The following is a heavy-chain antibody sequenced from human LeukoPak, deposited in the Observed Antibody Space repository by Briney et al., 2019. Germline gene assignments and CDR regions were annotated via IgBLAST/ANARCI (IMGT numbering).Heavy chain of an antibody. CDR2: IIPIFGTA. J-gene: IGHJ4*02. Sequence: SVKVSCKASGGTFSSYAISWVRQAPGQGLEWMGGIIPIFGTANYAQKFQGRVTITADESTSTAYMELSSLRSEDTAVYYCASYNACGGDCYSSPDYFDYWGQGTLVTVSS. CDR1: GGTFSSYA. V-gene: IGHV1-69*13. CDR3: ASYNACGGDCYSSPDYFDY. D-gene: IGHD2-21*01.